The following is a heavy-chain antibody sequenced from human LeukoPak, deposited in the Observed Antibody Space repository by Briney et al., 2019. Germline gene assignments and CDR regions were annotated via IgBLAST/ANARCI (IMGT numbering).Heavy chain of an antibody. CDR2: ISPFFGIA. CDR1: GATFSTYG. J-gene: IGHJ5*02. Sequence: SVKVSCKASGATFSTYGLSWVRQAPGQGLEWMGRISPFFGIANYAQKFQGRVTITADKSTSTVYMELSSLRSEDTAIYYCAREFKQSNWNDGHWFDPWGQGTLVTVSS. V-gene: IGHV1-69*04. CDR3: AREFKQSNWNDGHWFDP. D-gene: IGHD1-20*01.